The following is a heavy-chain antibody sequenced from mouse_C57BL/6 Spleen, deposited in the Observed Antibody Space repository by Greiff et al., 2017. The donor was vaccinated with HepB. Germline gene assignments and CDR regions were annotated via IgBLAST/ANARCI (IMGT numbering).Heavy chain of an antibody. Sequence: EVKLMESGEGLVKPGGSLKLSCAASGFTFSSYAMSWVRQTPEKRLEWVAYISSGGDYIYYADTVKGRFTISRDNARNTLYLQMSSLKSEDTAMYYCTRGGYYDAMDYWGQGTSVTVSS. D-gene: IGHD2-2*01. CDR2: ISSGGDYI. V-gene: IGHV5-9-1*02. CDR3: TRGGYYDAMDY. J-gene: IGHJ4*01. CDR1: GFTFSSYA.